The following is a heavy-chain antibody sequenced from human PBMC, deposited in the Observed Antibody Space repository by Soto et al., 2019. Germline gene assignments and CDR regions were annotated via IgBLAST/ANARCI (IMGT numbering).Heavy chain of an antibody. D-gene: IGHD2-21*02. Sequence: GASVKVSCKASGYTFTSYAINWVRQAPGQRLEWMGWINASNGSTKYSQKFQGRVTITSDTSASTAYMELSSLRSEDTAVYYCARSIGVVTCLDYWGQGTLVTVSS. CDR2: INASNGST. J-gene: IGHJ4*02. CDR3: ARSIGVVTCLDY. CDR1: GYTFTSYA. V-gene: IGHV1-3*01.